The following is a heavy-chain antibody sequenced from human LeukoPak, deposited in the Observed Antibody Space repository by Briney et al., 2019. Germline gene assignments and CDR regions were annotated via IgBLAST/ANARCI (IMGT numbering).Heavy chain of an antibody. J-gene: IGHJ4*02. V-gene: IGHV1-24*01. Sequence: ASVKVSCKVSGYTLTELSMHWVRQAPGKGLEWMGGSDPEDGETIYAQKFQGRVTMTEDTSTDTAYMELSSLRSEDTAVYYCATAGSSSWSPEYYFDYWGQGTLVTVSS. CDR1: GYTLTELS. CDR3: ATAGSSSWSPEYYFDY. CDR2: SDPEDGET. D-gene: IGHD6-13*01.